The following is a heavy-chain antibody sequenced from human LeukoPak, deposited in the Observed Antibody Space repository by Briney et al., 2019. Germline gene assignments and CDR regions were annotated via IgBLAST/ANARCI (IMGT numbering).Heavy chain of an antibody. Sequence: GGSLRLSCAASGFTFSSYSMNWVRQAPGKGLEWVSSISSSSSYIYYADSVKGRFTISRENAKNSPYLEMNSLRAEDTAVYYCAREIKGGYSSSWHGEYIRDDAFDIWGQGTMVTVSS. V-gene: IGHV3-21*01. CDR2: ISSSSSYI. CDR1: GFTFSSYS. CDR3: AREIKGGYSSSWHGEYIRDDAFDI. J-gene: IGHJ3*02. D-gene: IGHD6-13*01.